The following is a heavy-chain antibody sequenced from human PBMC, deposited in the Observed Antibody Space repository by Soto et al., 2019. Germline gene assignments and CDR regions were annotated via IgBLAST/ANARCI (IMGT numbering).Heavy chain of an antibody. CDR3: ARDGEHLGYCSGGSCYSFDY. Sequence: QVQLVQSGAEVKKPGASVKVSCKASGYTFTSYGISWVRQAPGQGLEWMGWISAYNGNTNYAQKLQGRVTMTTDTSSSTAYMELRSLRSDDTAVYYCARDGEHLGYCSGGSCYSFDYWGQGTLVTVSS. J-gene: IGHJ4*02. CDR2: ISAYNGNT. D-gene: IGHD2-15*01. CDR1: GYTFTSYG. V-gene: IGHV1-18*01.